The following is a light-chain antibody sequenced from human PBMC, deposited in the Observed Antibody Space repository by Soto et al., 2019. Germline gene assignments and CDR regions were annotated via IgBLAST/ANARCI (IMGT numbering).Light chain of an antibody. J-gene: IGKJ2*01. CDR2: DSS. CDR1: YDISSS. V-gene: IGKV1-9*01. CDR3: QQLSHYPYT. Sequence: DIQLTQSPSFLSASAEDRVTISCRASYDISSSLAWYQQEPGKPPKLLIYDSSTLQTGVPSRSTGSGSGRKFTLTISGLQFGDFATYFCQQLSHYPYTFGQGTKVDIK.